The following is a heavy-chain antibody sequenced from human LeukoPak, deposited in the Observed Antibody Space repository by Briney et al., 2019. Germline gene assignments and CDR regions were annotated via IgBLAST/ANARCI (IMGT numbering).Heavy chain of an antibody. CDR1: GFTFSSYG. CDR3: ARDRAMVVGSSWYYDY. CDR2: IWYDGSNK. J-gene: IGHJ4*02. Sequence: GGSLSLSCAASGFTFSSYGRHWVRQAPGKGLEWVSLIWYDGSNKYYADSVKGRFTISRDNSKNTLNLQMNSLRAEDTALYYCARDRAMVVGSSWYYDYWGQGTLVTVSS. V-gene: IGHV3-33*01. D-gene: IGHD5-18*01.